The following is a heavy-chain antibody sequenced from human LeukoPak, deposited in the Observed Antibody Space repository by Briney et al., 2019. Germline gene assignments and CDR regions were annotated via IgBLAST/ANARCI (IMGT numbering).Heavy chain of an antibody. CDR2: IYYSGST. Sequence: PSETLSLTCTVSGGSISSSSYYWGWIRQTPGKGLEWIGSIYYSGSTYYNPSLKSRVTISVDTSKNQFSLKLSSVTAADTAVYYCARGIVVAIDYWGQGTLVTVSS. CDR1: GGSISSSSYY. J-gene: IGHJ4*02. V-gene: IGHV4-39*07. CDR3: ARGIVVAIDY. D-gene: IGHD3-22*01.